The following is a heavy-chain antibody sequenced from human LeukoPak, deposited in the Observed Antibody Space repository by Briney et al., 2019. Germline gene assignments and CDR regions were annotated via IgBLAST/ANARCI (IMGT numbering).Heavy chain of an antibody. D-gene: IGHD4-23*01. CDR2: MNPNSGNT. Sequence: ASVKVSCKASGYTFTAYYMHWVRQATGQGLEWMGWMNPNSGNTGYAQKFQGRVTITRNTSISTAYMELSSLRSEDTAVYYCAKGNRLRWVFDYWGQGTLVTVSS. CDR3: AKGNRLRWVFDY. V-gene: IGHV1-8*03. J-gene: IGHJ4*02. CDR1: GYTFTAYY.